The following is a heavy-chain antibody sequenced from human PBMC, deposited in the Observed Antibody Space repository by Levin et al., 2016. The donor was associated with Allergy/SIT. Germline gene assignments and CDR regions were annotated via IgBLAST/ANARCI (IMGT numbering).Heavy chain of an antibody. J-gene: IGHJ5*02. V-gene: IGHV1-58*02. CDR1: GYAFISYG. D-gene: IGHD3-22*01. Sequence: SVKVSCKASGYAFISYGISWVRQAPGQGLEWIGWIVVGSGDTNYAQKFQERVTITSDMSTSTAYMELSSLRSEDTAVYYCAAASDYYDSSGYSQTNWFDPWGQGTLVTVSS. CDR3: AAASDYYDSSGYSQTNWFDP. CDR2: IVVGSGDT.